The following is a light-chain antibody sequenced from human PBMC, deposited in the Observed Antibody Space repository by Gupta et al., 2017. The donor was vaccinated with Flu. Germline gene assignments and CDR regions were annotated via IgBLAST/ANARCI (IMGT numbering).Light chain of an antibody. CDR3: QQYGSSPQT. CDR1: QSVDSSS. J-gene: IGKJ2*01. CDR2: GAS. Sequence: IVLTQSPDTLSLSPGERATLSCSASQSVDSSSLAWYQQKPGQAPRLLIYGASSRATGVPDRFSGSGSGTDSTLTITRLEPEDSAVYYWQQYGSSPQTFGQGTKREIK. V-gene: IGKV3-20*01.